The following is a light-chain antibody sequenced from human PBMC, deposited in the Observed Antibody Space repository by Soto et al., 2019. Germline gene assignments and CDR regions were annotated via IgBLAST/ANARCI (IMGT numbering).Light chain of an antibody. V-gene: IGKV1-5*01. CDR1: QSISSW. J-gene: IGKJ1*01. Sequence: DVQVTQSPSTLSASVGDRVIITCRASQSISSWLAWYQQKPGKAPKLLIYDASNLESGVPSRFSGSGSGTEFTLTISSLQPDDFATYYCQHYNSYSEAFGQGTKVDIK. CDR2: DAS. CDR3: QHYNSYSEA.